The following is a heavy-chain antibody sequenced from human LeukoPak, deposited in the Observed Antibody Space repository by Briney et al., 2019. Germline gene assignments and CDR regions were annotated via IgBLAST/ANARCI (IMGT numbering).Heavy chain of an antibody. CDR1: GGSFSGYY. Sequence: PSETLSLICAVYGGSFSGYYWSWIRQPPGKGLEWIGEINHSGSTNYNPSLKSRVTISVDTSKNQFSLKLSSVTAADTAVYYCARGPPRGYCGSTSCYYYFDYWGQGTLVTVSS. V-gene: IGHV4-34*01. D-gene: IGHD2-2*01. CDR2: INHSGST. CDR3: ARGPPRGYCGSTSCYYYFDY. J-gene: IGHJ4*02.